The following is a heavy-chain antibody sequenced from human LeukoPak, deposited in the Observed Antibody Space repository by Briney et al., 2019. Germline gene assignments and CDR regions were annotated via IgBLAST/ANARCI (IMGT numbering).Heavy chain of an antibody. D-gene: IGHD3-22*01. Sequence: ASVKVSCKASGYTFTSYYMHWVRQAPGQGLEWMGIINPSGGSTSYAQKFQGRVTMTRDTSTSTVYMELSSLRSEDTAVYYCARDRGETYYYDSSGCSFDYWGQGTLVTVSS. CDR1: GYTFTSYY. J-gene: IGHJ4*02. CDR2: INPSGGST. V-gene: IGHV1-46*01. CDR3: ARDRGETYYYDSSGCSFDY.